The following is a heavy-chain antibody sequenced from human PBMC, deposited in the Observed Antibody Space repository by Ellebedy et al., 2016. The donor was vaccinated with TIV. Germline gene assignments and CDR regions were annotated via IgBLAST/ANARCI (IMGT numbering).Heavy chain of an antibody. Sequence: SQTLSLTXXVYGESLTGYYWSWIRQPPGKGLEWIGEIYHSGSTIYNPSLKSRVTISLDTSKNQFSLKLSSVTAADTAVYYCARSHEENTWHWRYQYWGRGTLVTVSS. J-gene: IGHJ1*01. CDR1: GESLTGYY. CDR2: IYHSGST. V-gene: IGHV4-34*01. D-gene: IGHD1-1*01. CDR3: ARSHEENTWHWRYQY.